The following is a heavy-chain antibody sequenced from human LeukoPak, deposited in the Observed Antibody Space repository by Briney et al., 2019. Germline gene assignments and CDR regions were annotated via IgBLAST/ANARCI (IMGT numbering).Heavy chain of an antibody. CDR3: ARRTALDCSSTSCYFNYYYYGMDV. CDR1: GYTFTSYG. Sequence: LGASVKVSCKASGYTFTSYGISWVRQAPGQGLEWMGWISAYNGNTNYAQKLQGRVTMTTDTSTSTAYMELRSLRSDDTAVYYCARRTALDCSSTSCYFNYYYYGMDVWGQGTTVTVSS. D-gene: IGHD2-2*01. CDR2: ISAYNGNT. J-gene: IGHJ6*02. V-gene: IGHV1-18*01.